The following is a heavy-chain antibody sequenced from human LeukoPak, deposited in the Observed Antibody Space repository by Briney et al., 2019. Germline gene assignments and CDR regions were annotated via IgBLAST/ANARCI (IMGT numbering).Heavy chain of an antibody. CDR2: IRYDGSNK. D-gene: IGHD5-24*01. Sequence: PGGSLRLSCAASGFTFSSYGMHWVRQAPGKGLEWVAFIRYDGSNKYYADSAKGRFTISRDNPKNLLFLQINSLRVEDTAVYYCARETPRRGETRDGYRWGQGTLVSVSS. CDR3: ARETPRRGETRDGYR. J-gene: IGHJ4*02. CDR1: GFTFSSYG. V-gene: IGHV3-30*02.